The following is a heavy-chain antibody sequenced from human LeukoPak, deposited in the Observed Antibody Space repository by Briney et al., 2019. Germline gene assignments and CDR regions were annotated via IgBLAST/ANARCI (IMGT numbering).Heavy chain of an antibody. Sequence: GGSLRLSCEASGFTFGTYGMHWVRQTPGRGLEWVAVISNDGYTQYYADSVKGRFTISRDNSKNALFLQMNSLRAEDTAVYYCSKDWGEYYYGSGSYYNSDGYWGQGTLVTVSS. CDR3: SKDWGEYYYGSGSYYNSDGY. V-gene: IGHV3-30*18. J-gene: IGHJ4*02. D-gene: IGHD3-10*01. CDR2: ISNDGYTQ. CDR1: GFTFGTYG.